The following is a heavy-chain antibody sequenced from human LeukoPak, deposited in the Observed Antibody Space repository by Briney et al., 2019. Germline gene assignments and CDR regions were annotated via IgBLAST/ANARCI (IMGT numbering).Heavy chain of an antibody. CDR2: IDGGGGST. CDR3: AKDLSDSSRVPGDY. D-gene: IGHD6-13*01. V-gene: IGHV3-23*01. CDR1: GFAFSSYA. Sequence: GGSLRLSCTASGFAFSSYAMSWVRQAPGVGLEWVSAIDGGGGSTWHADSVKGRFTISRDNSKNTLYMQMNSLRAEDTAVYYCAKDLSDSSRVPGDYWGQGTLVTVSS. J-gene: IGHJ4*02.